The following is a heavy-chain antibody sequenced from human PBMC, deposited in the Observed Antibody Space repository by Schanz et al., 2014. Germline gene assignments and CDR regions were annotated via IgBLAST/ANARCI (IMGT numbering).Heavy chain of an antibody. V-gene: IGHV1-18*01. CDR1: GYPFSNYG. CDR2: INAHTGNT. D-gene: IGHD6-19*01. Sequence: QVQMVQSGAEVKKPGASVKVSCKASGYPFSNYGISWLRQAPGQGPELMGWINAHTGNTQYAQKFQGRVNMTRDTVTTTVHLELTRLRTDDTAIYYCARVHIATYHYSSPGAFDIWGQGTRVTVSS. J-gene: IGHJ3*02. CDR3: ARVHIATYHYSSPGAFDI.